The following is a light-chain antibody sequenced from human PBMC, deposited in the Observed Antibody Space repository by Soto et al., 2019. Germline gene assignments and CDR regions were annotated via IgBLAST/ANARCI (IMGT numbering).Light chain of an antibody. Sequence: EIVVTQSPGTLSLSPGERATLSCRASQSFSSSYLAWSQQKPGQAPRLLIYGALSKATGIPDRFSGSGSGTEFTLTISRREPEDFAVYYCQQYGSSPWTFGQGNKVEIK. CDR2: GAL. CDR3: QQYGSSPWT. CDR1: QSFSSSY. V-gene: IGKV3-20*01. J-gene: IGKJ1*01.